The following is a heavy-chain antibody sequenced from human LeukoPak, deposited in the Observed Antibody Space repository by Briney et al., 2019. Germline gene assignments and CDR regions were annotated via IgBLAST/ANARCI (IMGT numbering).Heavy chain of an antibody. CDR1: GFTFSHAW. Sequence: GGSLRLSCAASGFTFSHAWMNWVRQAPGKGLEWVSRVKSVTEGGAIDFAAPVKGRFTISRDDSKNTMYLQMDSLKTEDTAMYYCTKDTGAFDIWGQGTMVIVSS. V-gene: IGHV3-15*07. D-gene: IGHD1-14*01. CDR2: VKSVTEGGAI. J-gene: IGHJ3*02. CDR3: TKDTGAFDI.